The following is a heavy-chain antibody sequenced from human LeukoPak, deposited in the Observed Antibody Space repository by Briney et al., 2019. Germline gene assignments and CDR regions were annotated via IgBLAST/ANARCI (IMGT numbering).Heavy chain of an antibody. Sequence: AGGSLRLSCAASGLTFSSDWMHWVRQVPGKGLVWVSRINSDASTINYADSVKGRFTISRDNAKNTLYLQMNNLRAEDTAVYYCARGPRTLENWYFDLWGRGTLVTVSS. CDR3: ARGPRTLENWYFDL. CDR1: GLTFSSDW. CDR2: INSDASTI. V-gene: IGHV3-74*01. J-gene: IGHJ2*01. D-gene: IGHD3-3*01.